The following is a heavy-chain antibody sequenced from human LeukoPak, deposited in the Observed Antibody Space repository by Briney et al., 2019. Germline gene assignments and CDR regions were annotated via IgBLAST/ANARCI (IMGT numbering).Heavy chain of an antibody. J-gene: IGHJ5*02. D-gene: IGHD6-19*01. V-gene: IGHV3-23*01. CDR2: ISGGGGST. CDR3: AKDALLHISGWLNWFDP. CDR1: GFTFDDYT. Sequence: GGSLRLSCAASGFTFDDYTIHWVRQVPGKGLEWVSGISGGGGSTYYTDSAKGRFSISRDNSNNTLYLQMNSLRADDTAVYYCAKDALLHISGWLNWFDPWGQGTLVTVSS.